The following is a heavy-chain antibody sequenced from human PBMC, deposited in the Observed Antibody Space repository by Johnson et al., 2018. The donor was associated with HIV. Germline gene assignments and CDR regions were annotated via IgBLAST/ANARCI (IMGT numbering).Heavy chain of an antibody. D-gene: IGHD2-2*01. CDR3: ARNGLIPAAKGVAFDI. J-gene: IGHJ3*02. V-gene: IGHV3-13*01. Sequence: VQLVESGGGLVQPGGSLRLSCAASGFTFSSYDMHWVRQATGKGLEWVSAIGTAGDTYYPGSVKGRFTISRENAKNSLYLQMNSLRAVDTAVYYCARNGLIPAAKGVAFDIWGQGTTVTVSS. CDR1: GFTFSSYD. CDR2: IGTAGDT.